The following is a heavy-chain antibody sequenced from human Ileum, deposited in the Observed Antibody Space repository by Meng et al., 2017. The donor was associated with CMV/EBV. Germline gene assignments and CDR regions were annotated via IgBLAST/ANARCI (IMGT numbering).Heavy chain of an antibody. CDR1: GGSLTSYY. CDR2: IHPTGTT. D-gene: IGHD3-10*01. CDR3: ARAAARGVPVDL. V-gene: IGHV4-4*07. Sequence: QLQLKESGPRLLQPTETLSLTCTVTGGSLTSYYWTWIRQPAGKGLEWIGRIHPTGTTDDNPSLRSRVSMSLDKSKNQFSLKLTSVTAADTAVYYCARAAARGVPVDLWGQGTLVTVSS. J-gene: IGHJ5*02.